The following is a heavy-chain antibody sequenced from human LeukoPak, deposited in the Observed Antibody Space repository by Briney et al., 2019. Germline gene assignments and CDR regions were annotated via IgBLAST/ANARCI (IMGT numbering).Heavy chain of an antibody. V-gene: IGHV4-34*01. J-gene: IGHJ4*02. Sequence: PSETLSLTCAVYGGSFSGYYWSWIRQPPGKGLEWIGEINHSGSTNYNPSLKSRVTISVDTSKDQLSLKLSSVTAADTAVYYCARGGIVVVPAARPFDYWGQGTLVTVSS. CDR2: INHSGST. CDR3: ARGGIVVVPAARPFDY. D-gene: IGHD2-2*02. CDR1: GGSFSGYY.